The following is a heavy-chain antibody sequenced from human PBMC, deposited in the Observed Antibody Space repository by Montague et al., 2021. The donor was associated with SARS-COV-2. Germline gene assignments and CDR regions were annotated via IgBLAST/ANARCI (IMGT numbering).Heavy chain of an antibody. CDR1: VGSISSNNCY. CDR3: ARDGFYYDRSGPSNFDY. D-gene: IGHD3-22*01. V-gene: IGHV4-39*07. CDR2: IYYSGST. J-gene: IGHJ4*02. Sequence: SETLSLTCTVSVGSISSNNCYWGWIRQPPRKALEWIGSIYYSGSTYYXPSLKSRVTISVDTSENQFSLKLSSVTAADTAVYYCARDGFYYDRSGPSNFDYWGQGTLVTVSS.